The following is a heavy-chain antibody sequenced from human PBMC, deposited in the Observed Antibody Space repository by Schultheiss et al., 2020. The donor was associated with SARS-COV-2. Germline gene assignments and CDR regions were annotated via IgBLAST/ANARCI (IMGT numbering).Heavy chain of an antibody. CDR2: IWYDGSNK. J-gene: IGHJ4*02. D-gene: IGHD5-18*01. V-gene: IGHV3-33*03. CDR1: GFTVSSNY. CDR3: AKVVYSYGYAGSIDY. Sequence: GGSLRLSCAASGFTVSSNYMSWVRQAPGKGLEWVAVIWYDGSNKYYADSVKGRFTISRDNAKNSLYLQMNSLRAEDTAVYYCAKVVYSYGYAGSIDYWGQGTLVTVSS.